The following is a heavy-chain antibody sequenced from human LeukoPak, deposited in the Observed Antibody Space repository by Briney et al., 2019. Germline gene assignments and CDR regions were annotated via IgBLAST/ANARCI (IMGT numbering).Heavy chain of an antibody. Sequence: GAAVKVSCKASGYTFTSYYRHWVGQAPGQGLEGMGIINPTGGSTSYAQKFQGRPTMTTNTSTNTVYMELSSLRSEDTSVSSCARRGCSGGSCSLLGYYYYGMDVWGKETTVTVSS. CDR3: ARRGCSGGSCSLLGYYYYGMDV. CDR2: INPTGGST. D-gene: IGHD2-15*01. V-gene: IGHV1-46*01. CDR1: GYTFTSYY. J-gene: IGHJ6*04.